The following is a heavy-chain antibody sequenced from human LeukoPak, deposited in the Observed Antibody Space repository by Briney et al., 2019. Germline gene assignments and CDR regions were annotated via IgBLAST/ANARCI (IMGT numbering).Heavy chain of an antibody. D-gene: IGHD1-14*01. CDR2: INHSGST. J-gene: IGHJ5*02. V-gene: IGHV4-34*01. CDR3: ARGRRWFDP. Sequence: PSETLSLTCAVYGGSFSGYYWSWIRQPPGKGLEWIGEINHSGSTNYNPSLKSRVTISVDTSKNQFSLKLSSVTAADTAVYYCARGRRWFDPWGQGTLVTASS. CDR1: GGSFSGYY.